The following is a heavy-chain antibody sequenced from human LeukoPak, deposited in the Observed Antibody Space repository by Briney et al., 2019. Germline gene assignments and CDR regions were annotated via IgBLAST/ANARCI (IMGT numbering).Heavy chain of an antibody. CDR3: ARANYYGSGKKDLDY. D-gene: IGHD3-10*01. CDR1: GYTFTTYD. V-gene: IGHV1-8*01. Sequence: ASVKVSCKASGYTFTTYDINWVRQATGQGLEWMGWMNPNRCNTGYAQKFQGRVTMTRNTSMSTAYMELNSLRSEDTAVYYCARANYYGSGKKDLDYWGQGTLVTVSS. CDR2: MNPNRCNT. J-gene: IGHJ4*02.